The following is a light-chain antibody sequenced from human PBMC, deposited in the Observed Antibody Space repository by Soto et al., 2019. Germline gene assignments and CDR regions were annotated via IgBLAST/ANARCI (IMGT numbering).Light chain of an antibody. Sequence: QSVLTQPPSAPGSPGQSVTISCTGTSSDVGAYIYVSWYQQHPGKAPKLVIYEVSKRPPGVPDRFSGSRSGNTASLTVSGLQAEDEADYYCSSYAVSNSYVFGTGTKVTVL. CDR3: SSYAVSNSYV. CDR2: EVS. V-gene: IGLV2-8*01. CDR1: SSDVGAYIY. J-gene: IGLJ1*01.